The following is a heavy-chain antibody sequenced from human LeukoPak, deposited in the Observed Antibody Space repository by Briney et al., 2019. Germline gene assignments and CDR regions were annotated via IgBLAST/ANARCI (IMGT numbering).Heavy chain of an antibody. V-gene: IGHV3-30*18. CDR1: GFTFGSYA. Sequence: PGGSLRLSCAASGFTFGSYAMHWVRQAPGKGLEWVAVISYDGSVKYYVDSVKGRFTISRDNSKNTLYLQTNSLRAEDTAVYFCANDVGNIVNPFFDYWGQGTLVTVSS. J-gene: IGHJ4*02. D-gene: IGHD2/OR15-2a*01. CDR2: ISYDGSVK. CDR3: ANDVGNIVNPFFDY.